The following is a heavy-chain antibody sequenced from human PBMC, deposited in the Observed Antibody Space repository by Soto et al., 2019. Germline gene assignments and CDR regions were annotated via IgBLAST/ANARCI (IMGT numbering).Heavy chain of an antibody. CDR2: ITCSGGST. D-gene: IGHD6-13*01. Sequence: VGSLRLSCAASGFTFSSYAMSWVRQAPGKGLEWVSAITCSGGSTYYADSVKGRFTISRDNSKNTLYLQMNSLRAEDTAVYYCERSIAAAGLSYYYDGMDVWGQGTTVTVSS. J-gene: IGHJ6*02. CDR3: ERSIAAAGLSYYYDGMDV. CDR1: GFTFSSYA. V-gene: IGHV3-23*01.